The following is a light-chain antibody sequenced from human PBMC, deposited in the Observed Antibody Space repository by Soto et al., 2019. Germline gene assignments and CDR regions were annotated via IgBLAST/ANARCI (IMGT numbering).Light chain of an antibody. CDR3: QQYNNWPPIT. CDR2: GAS. CDR1: QSVSSD. V-gene: IGKV3-15*01. Sequence: VMTQSPATLSVSPGERATLSCRASQSVSSDLAWYHQKPGQPPRLLIYGASTRATGIPARFSGSGSGTEFTLTINSLQSEDFAVYYCQQYNNWPPITFGGGTKVDIK. J-gene: IGKJ4*01.